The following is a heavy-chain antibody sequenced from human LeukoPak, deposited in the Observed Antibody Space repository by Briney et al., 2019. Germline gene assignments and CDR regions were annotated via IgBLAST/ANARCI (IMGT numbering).Heavy chain of an antibody. CDR2: INHSGST. CDR3: ARGSIAVAGTNYYYYGMDV. CDR1: GGSFSGYY. J-gene: IGHJ6*02. Sequence: SETLSLTCAVYGGSFSGYYWSWIRQPPGKGLEWIGEINHSGSTNYNPSLKSRVTISVDTSKNQFSLKLSSVTAADTAVYYCARGSIAVAGTNYYYYGMDVWGQGTTVTVSS. V-gene: IGHV4-34*01. D-gene: IGHD6-19*01.